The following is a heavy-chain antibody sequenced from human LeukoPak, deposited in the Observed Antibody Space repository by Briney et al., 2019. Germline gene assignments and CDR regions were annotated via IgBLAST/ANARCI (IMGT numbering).Heavy chain of an antibody. Sequence: PSETLSLTCAIYGGSFNGYYWSWIRQPPGKGLEWIGEINHSGSTNYNPSLKSRVTISVDMSKNQFSLKLSSVTAADTAVYYCARSYYYGSGSYYDRLIFHPLYYWGQGTLVTVSS. V-gene: IGHV4-34*01. CDR3: ARSYYYGSGSYYDRLIFHPLYY. CDR1: GGSFNGYY. J-gene: IGHJ4*02. CDR2: INHSGST. D-gene: IGHD3-10*01.